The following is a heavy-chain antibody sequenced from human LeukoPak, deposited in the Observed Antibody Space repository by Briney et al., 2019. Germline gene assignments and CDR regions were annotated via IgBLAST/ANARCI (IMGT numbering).Heavy chain of an antibody. Sequence: GESLKISCKGSGYSFTSYWIGWVRQMPGKGLEWMGIIYPGGSDTRYSPSFQGQVTISADKSISTAYLQWSSLKASDTAMYDCARAAPNYYDSSGYFDYWGQGTLVTVSS. CDR1: GYSFTSYW. J-gene: IGHJ4*02. CDR2: IYPGGSDT. CDR3: ARAAPNYYDSSGYFDY. V-gene: IGHV5-51*01. D-gene: IGHD3-22*01.